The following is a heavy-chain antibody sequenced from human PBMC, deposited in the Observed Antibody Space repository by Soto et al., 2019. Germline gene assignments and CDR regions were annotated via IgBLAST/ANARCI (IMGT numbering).Heavy chain of an antibody. V-gene: IGHV3-23*01. D-gene: IGHD2-2*01. CDR1: GFTFSSYA. J-gene: IGHJ6*02. CDR3: AKAGVPGCSSTSCYEGYYYYGMDV. CDR2: ISGSGGST. Sequence: GGSLRLSCAASGFTFSSYAMSWVRQAPGKGLEWVSAISGSGGSTYYADSVKGRFTISRDNSKNTLYLQMNSLRAEDTAVYYCAKAGVPGCSSTSCYEGYYYYGMDVWGQGTTVTVSS.